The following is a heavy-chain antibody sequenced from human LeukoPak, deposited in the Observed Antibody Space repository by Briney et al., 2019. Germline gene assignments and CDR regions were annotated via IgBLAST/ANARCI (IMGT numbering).Heavy chain of an antibody. CDR3: ARDKGGYYPQPFDY. V-gene: IGHV4-59*01. CDR1: GGSISSYY. CDR2: IYYSGST. Sequence: SETLSLTCTVSGGSISSYYWSWIRQPPGKGLEWIGHIYYSGSTNYNPSLKSRVTISVDTSKNQFSLKLSSVAAADTAVYYCARDKGGYYPQPFDYWGQGTLVTVSS. J-gene: IGHJ4*02. D-gene: IGHD3-3*01.